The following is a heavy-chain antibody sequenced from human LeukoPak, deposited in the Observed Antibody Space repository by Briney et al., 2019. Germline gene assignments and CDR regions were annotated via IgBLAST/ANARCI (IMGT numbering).Heavy chain of an antibody. CDR3: ARGRDYYGSGSSIYMDV. V-gene: IGHV1-69*06. Sequence: SVKVSCKASGGTFSSYAISWVRQAPGQGLEWMGGIIPIFGTANYAQKFQGRVTITADKSTSTAYMELSSLRSEDTAVYYCARGRDYYGSGSSIYMDVWGKGTTVTVSS. CDR2: IIPIFGTA. D-gene: IGHD3-10*01. CDR1: GGTFSSYA. J-gene: IGHJ6*03.